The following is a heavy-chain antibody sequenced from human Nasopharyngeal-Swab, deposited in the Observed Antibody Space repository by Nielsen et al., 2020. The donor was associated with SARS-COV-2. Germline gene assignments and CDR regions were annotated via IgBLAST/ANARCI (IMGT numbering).Heavy chain of an antibody. D-gene: IGHD3-10*01. CDR3: ATSSPIYYGSGSQNWFDP. V-gene: IGHV1-24*01. J-gene: IGHJ5*02. CDR2: FDPEDGET. CDR1: GYTLTELS. Sequence: ASVKVSCKVSGYTLTELSMHWVRQAPGKGLEWMGGFDPEDGETIYAQKFQGRVTMTEDTSTDTAYMELSSLGSEDTAVYYCATSSPIYYGSGSQNWFDPWGQGTLVTVSS.